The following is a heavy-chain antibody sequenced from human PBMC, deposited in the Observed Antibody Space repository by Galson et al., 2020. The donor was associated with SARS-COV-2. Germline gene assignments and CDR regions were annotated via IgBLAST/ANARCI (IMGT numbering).Heavy chain of an antibody. Sequence: AGGSLRLSCAASGFTFDAYAMHWVRQAPGKGLEWVSGISWNSGSIGYADSVKGRFTISRDNAKNSLYLQMNSLRAEDTAVYYCAKDITPKTYYYGSGPHDYWGQGTLVTVSS. J-gene: IGHJ4*02. D-gene: IGHD3-10*01. V-gene: IGHV3-9*01. CDR3: AKDITPKTYYYGSGPHDY. CDR2: ISWNSGSI. CDR1: GFTFDAYA.